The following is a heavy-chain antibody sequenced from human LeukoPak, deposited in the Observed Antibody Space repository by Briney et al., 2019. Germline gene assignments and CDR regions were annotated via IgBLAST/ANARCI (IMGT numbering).Heavy chain of an antibody. CDR3: AGDYGFDI. CDR2: IKSKTDGGTT. V-gene: IGHV3-15*05. Sequence: PGESLTPSWPVDTPSPSNICMGWVRHAAGNVREWVGSIKSKTDGGTTDYAAPVKGRFSISRDDSKNTLYTQMYSLRHEDTAVYYCAGDYGFDIWGQGTMVTVSS. J-gene: IGHJ3*02. D-gene: IGHD5-24*01. CDR1: DTPSPSNIC.